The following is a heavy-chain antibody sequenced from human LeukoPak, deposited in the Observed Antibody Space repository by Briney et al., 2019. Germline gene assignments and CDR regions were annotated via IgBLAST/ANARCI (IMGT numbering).Heavy chain of an antibody. D-gene: IGHD5-24*01. Sequence: PGGSLRLSCAASGFTFSSYAMSWVRQAPGKRLEWASAISGSGGSTYYADSVKGRFTISRDNSKNTLYLQMNSLRAEDTAVYYCAKDLADNPQHWGQGTLVTVSS. V-gene: IGHV3-23*01. J-gene: IGHJ4*02. CDR2: ISGSGGST. CDR3: AKDLADNPQH. CDR1: GFTFSSYA.